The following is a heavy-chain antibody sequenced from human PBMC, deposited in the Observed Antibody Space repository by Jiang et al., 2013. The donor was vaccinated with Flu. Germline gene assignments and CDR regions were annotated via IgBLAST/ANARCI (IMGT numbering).Heavy chain of an antibody. CDR1: GGSISSYY. CDR3: ARASADHIYYDFWSGASLGMDV. D-gene: IGHD3-3*01. V-gene: IGHV4-4*07. J-gene: IGHJ6*02. CDR2: IYTSGST. Sequence: GLVKPSETLSLTCTVSGGSISSYYWSWIRQPAGKGLEWIGRIYTSGSTNYNPSLKSRVTMSVDTSKNQFSLKLSSVTAADTAVYYCARASADHIYYDFWSGASLGMDVWGQGTTVTVSS.